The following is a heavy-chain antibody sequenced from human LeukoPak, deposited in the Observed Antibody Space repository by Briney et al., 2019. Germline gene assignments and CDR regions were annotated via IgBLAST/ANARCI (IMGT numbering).Heavy chain of an antibody. J-gene: IGHJ6*02. CDR1: GFTFNIYA. CDR2: VSSDGTNK. CDR3: ARVGDYVDGMDV. V-gene: IGHV3-30-3*01. D-gene: IGHD4-17*01. Sequence: GGSLRLSCAASGFTFNIYAMHWVRQSPGKGLEWVAVVSSDGTNKYYADSVKGRFTISRDNYRNTLSLQMNSLRPEDTAVYYSARVGDYVDGMDVWGQGTTVTVSS.